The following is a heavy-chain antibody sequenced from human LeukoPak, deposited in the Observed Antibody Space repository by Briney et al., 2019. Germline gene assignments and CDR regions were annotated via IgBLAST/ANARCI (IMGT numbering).Heavy chain of an antibody. V-gene: IGHV3-43D*04. D-gene: IGHD1-1*01. CDR2: ISWDGGST. CDR3: AKDSTLHNWNDAFDY. CDR1: GFTFDDYA. J-gene: IGHJ4*02. Sequence: PGGSLRRSCAASGFTFDDYAMHWGRQAPGKGLEWVSLISWDGGSTYYADSVKGRFTISRDNSKNSLYLQMNSLRAEDTALYYCAKDSTLHNWNDAFDYWGQGTLITVSS.